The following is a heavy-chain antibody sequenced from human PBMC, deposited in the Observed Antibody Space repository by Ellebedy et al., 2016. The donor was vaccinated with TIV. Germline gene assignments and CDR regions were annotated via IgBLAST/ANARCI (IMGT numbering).Heavy chain of an antibody. Sequence: AASVKVSCKASGYSFTNYGISWVRQVPGQGREWRGWKSTYNSNIKVEQTFQGRVTMTTDTSTNTAYMGLWSLRSDDTAVYFCARDGGSKVSMVRGVIKEYDYYFGLDVWGQGTTVTVSS. J-gene: IGHJ6*01. D-gene: IGHD3-10*01. CDR2: KSTYNSNI. CDR3: ARDGGSKVSMVRGVIKEYDYYFGLDV. CDR1: GYSFTNYG. V-gene: IGHV1-18*04.